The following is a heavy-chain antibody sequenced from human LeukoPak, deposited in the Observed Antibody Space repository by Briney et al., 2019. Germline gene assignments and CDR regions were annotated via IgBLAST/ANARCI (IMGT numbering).Heavy chain of an antibody. CDR3: ARDRNIAAAGTGY. V-gene: IGHV1-69*04. D-gene: IGHD6-13*01. J-gene: IGHJ4*02. Sequence: SVMVSCKASGGTFSSYTISWVRQAPGQGLERMGRIIPILGIANYAQKFQGRVTITAGKSTSTAYMELSSLISEDTAVYYCARDRNIAAAGTGYWGQGTLVTVSS. CDR2: IIPILGIA. CDR1: GGTFSSYT.